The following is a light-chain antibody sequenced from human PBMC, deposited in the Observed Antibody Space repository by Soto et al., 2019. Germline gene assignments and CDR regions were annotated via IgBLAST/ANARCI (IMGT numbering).Light chain of an antibody. CDR2: AAS. CDR1: QSISND. J-gene: IGKJ1*01. CDR3: QHDDNSPWT. V-gene: IGKV1-6*01. Sequence: IQMTKSPFSLSASVGDRVTITCRASQSISNDLAWYQQKPGKAPKLLIYAASTRQTGVPSRFSGSGSGTDFTLTISRLQPEDFATYYCQHDDNSPWTFGQGTKVDIK.